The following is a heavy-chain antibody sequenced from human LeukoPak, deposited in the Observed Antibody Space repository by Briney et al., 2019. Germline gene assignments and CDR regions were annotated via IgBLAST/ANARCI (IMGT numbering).Heavy chain of an antibody. V-gene: IGHV4-59*04. J-gene: IGHJ4*02. Sequence: SETLSLTCTVSGGSISSYYWNWIRQPPGKGLEWIGYIYYDGSTYYHPSLQSRLAISVDTSKNQFSLNLTSVTAADTAIYYCVRGLTGYSYFFDYWGQGALVTVSS. CDR1: GGSISSYY. CDR2: IYYDGST. D-gene: IGHD1-20*01. CDR3: VRGLTGYSYFFDY.